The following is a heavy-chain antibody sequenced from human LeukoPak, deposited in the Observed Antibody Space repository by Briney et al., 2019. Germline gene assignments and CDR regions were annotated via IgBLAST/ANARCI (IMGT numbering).Heavy chain of an antibody. V-gene: IGHV1-69*13. J-gene: IGHJ6*02. CDR2: IIPIFGTA. Sequence: SVKVSCKASGYTFTSYGISWVRQAPGQGLEWMGGIIPIFGTANYAQKFQGRVTITADESTSTAYMELSSLRSEDTAVYYCARASELLWFGDYYYGMDVWGQGTTVTVSS. CDR1: GYTFTSYG. CDR3: ARASELLWFGDYYYGMDV. D-gene: IGHD3-10*01.